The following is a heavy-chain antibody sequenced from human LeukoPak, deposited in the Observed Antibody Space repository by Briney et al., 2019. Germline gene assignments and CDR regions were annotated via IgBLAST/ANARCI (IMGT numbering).Heavy chain of an antibody. CDR2: IYTSGST. CDR3: ARSRRAYGSGSYYGSHFDY. CDR1: GGSISSGSYY. J-gene: IGHJ4*02. V-gene: IGHV4-61*02. Sequence: PSETLSLTCTVSGGSISSGSYYWSWIRQPAGKGLEWIGRIYTSGSTNYNPSLKSRVTISVDTSKNQFSLKLSSVTAAVTAVYYCARSRRAYGSGSYYGSHFDYWGQGTLVTVSS. D-gene: IGHD3-10*01.